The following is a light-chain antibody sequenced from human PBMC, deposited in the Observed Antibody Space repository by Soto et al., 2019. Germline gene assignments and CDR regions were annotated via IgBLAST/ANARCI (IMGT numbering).Light chain of an antibody. CDR3: QQYGSSLWT. J-gene: IGKJ1*01. CDR2: GAS. Sequence: EIVLMQSPGTLSLSPGERATLSCRASQSVSSSYLAWYQQKPGQAPRLLIYGASSRATGIPDRFSGSGSGTDVTLTISRLEPEDFAVYYCQQYGSSLWTFGQGTKVEIK. V-gene: IGKV3-20*01. CDR1: QSVSSSY.